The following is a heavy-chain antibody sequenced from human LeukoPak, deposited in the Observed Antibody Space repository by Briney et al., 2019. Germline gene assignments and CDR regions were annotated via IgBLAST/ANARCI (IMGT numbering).Heavy chain of an antibody. D-gene: IGHD4-17*01. CDR3: IVFGDSNH. J-gene: IGHJ5*02. CDR2: IHTSGDT. CDR1: GLTGSHNY. Sequence: GGSLRLSCAASGLTGSHNYVSWVRQAPGKGLEWVSAIHTSGDTCYADSVKGRFTISRDTSENTLYLQINSLRVEDTAVYYCIVFGDSNHWGQGTLVTVSS. V-gene: IGHV3-53*01.